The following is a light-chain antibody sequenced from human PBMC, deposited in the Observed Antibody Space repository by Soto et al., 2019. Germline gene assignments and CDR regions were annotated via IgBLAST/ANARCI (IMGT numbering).Light chain of an antibody. CDR3: QQYTNWPPWT. CDR2: KAS. CDR1: QSISSW. V-gene: IGKV1-5*03. Sequence: DIQMTQSPSTLSESVGDRVTITCRASQSISSWLAWYQQKPGKAPKLLIYKASSLESGVPSRFSGSGSGTEFTLTISSLQSDDFAVYYCQQYTNWPPWTFGQGTKVDIK. J-gene: IGKJ1*01.